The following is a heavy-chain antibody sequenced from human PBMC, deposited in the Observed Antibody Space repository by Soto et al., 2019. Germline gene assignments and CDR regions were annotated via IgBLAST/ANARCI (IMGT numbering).Heavy chain of an antibody. J-gene: IGHJ3*02. D-gene: IGHD3-22*01. CDR3: ARQRDSSGYIDAFDI. Sequence: GESLKISCKGSGHSFTSYWIGWVRQMPGKGLEWMGIIYPGDSDTRYSPSFRGQVTISADKSISTAYLQWSSLKASDTAMYYCARQRDSSGYIDAFDIWGQGTMVTVSS. CDR2: IYPGDSDT. CDR1: GHSFTSYW. V-gene: IGHV5-51*01.